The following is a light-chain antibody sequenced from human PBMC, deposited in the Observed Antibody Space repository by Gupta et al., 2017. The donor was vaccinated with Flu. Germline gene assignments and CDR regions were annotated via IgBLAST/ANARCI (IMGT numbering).Light chain of an antibody. J-gene: IGKJ2*01. Sequence: DIQLTHSPSSLSASVGDRVTITCRASQSISSYLNWYQQKPGKAPKLLIYAASSLQSGVPSRFSGSGSGTDFTLTISSLQPEDFATYYCQQSDSTPSTFGQGTKLEIK. V-gene: IGKV1-39*01. CDR3: QQSDSTPST. CDR2: AAS. CDR1: QSISSY.